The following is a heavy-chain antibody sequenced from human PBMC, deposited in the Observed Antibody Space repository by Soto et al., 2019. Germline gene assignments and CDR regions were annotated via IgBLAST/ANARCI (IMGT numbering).Heavy chain of an antibody. J-gene: IGHJ4*02. CDR3: ASSRGMGPGAHFDY. V-gene: IGHV3-11*01. CDR2: ISSGVPYM. D-gene: IGHD3-10*01. CDR1: GFTFSVEY. Sequence: QVQLVESGGGLAKPGGSLRLSCVVSGFTFSVEYMSWIRQAPGKGLEWVSYISSGVPYMFYADSVRGRFTISRDNARNSLYLRMDIRRVDDTAVYYCASSRGMGPGAHFDYWGQGVLVTVSS.